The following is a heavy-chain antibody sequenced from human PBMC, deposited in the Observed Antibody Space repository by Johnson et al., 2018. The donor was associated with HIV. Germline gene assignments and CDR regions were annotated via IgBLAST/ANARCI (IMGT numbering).Heavy chain of an antibody. J-gene: IGHJ3*02. CDR3: ARGGLGYQNFHDPFDI. Sequence: QVQLVESGGGLVQPGRSLRLSCAASGFTFSSYGMHWVRQAPGKGLEWVAVISYDGSNKYYADSVKGRFTISRDNAKNALYLQMNGLRPEDTALYYCARGGLGYQNFHDPFDIWGQGTMVTVSS. CDR1: GFTFSSYG. D-gene: IGHD3-16*02. V-gene: IGHV3-30*03. CDR2: ISYDGSNK.